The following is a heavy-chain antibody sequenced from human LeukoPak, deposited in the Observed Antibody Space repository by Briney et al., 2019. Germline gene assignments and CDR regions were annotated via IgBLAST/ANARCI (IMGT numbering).Heavy chain of an antibody. CDR1: GYTFTSYY. CDR3: ARGRNGIAVAGTPPNNWFDP. J-gene: IGHJ5*02. Sequence: ASVKVSCKASGYTFTSYYMHWVRQAPGQGLEWMGIINPSGGSTSYAQKFQGRVTMTRDMSTSTVYMELSSLRSEDTAVYYCARGRNGIAVAGTPPNNWFDPWGQGTLVTVSS. CDR2: INPSGGST. D-gene: IGHD6-19*01. V-gene: IGHV1-46*01.